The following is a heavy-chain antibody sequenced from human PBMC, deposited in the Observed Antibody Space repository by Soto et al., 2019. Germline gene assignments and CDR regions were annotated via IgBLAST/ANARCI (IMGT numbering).Heavy chain of an antibody. J-gene: IGHJ6*02. CDR1: GYTFTSYD. CDR2: INPSGGST. Sequence: ASVKVSCKASGYTFTSYDMHWVRQAPGQGLEWMGIINPSGGSTSYAQKFQGRVTMTRDTSTSTVYMELSSLRSEDTAVYYCATDRTYSNFSPPKNSDHYYGMDVWGQGTTVTVSS. V-gene: IGHV1-46*01. D-gene: IGHD4-4*01. CDR3: ATDRTYSNFSPPKNSDHYYGMDV.